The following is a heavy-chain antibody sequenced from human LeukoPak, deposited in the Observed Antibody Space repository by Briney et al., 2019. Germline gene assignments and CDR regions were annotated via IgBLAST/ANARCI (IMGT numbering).Heavy chain of an antibody. CDR3: VKSRDVYKYFDY. CDR2: ISYDGSHE. CDR1: GFSFSNYA. Sequence: QPGRSLRLSCAASGFSFSNYAMHWLRQAPGKGLDWVAVISYDGSHEYYADSVKGRFTISRDNSKNTLDLQMNSLRPEDTAVYYCVKSRDVYKYFDYWGQGTRVTVSS. V-gene: IGHV3-30*03. J-gene: IGHJ4*02. D-gene: IGHD5-24*01.